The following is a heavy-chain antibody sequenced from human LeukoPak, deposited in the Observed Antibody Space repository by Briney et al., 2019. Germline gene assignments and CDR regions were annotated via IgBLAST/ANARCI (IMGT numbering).Heavy chain of an antibody. D-gene: IGHD2-15*01. V-gene: IGHV4-59*01. CDR1: GDSISSWY. J-gene: IGHJ2*01. Sequence: PSETLSLTCTVSGDSISSWYWSWLRQPPGKGLEWIGYIYYSGTTNYNPSLKSRVSIPLVTSKNQFSLKLSSVTAADTAVYYCARVGYCSHGSCLRLDWYFDLWGRGTLVTVSS. CDR3: ARVGYCSHGSCLRLDWYFDL. CDR2: IYYSGTT.